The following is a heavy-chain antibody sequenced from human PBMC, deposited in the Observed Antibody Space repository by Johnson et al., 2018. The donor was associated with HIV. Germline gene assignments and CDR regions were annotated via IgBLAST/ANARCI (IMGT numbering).Heavy chain of an antibody. D-gene: IGHD2-21*01. V-gene: IGHV3-7*01. CDR2: IKQDGSQK. Sequence: MQLVESGGGLVQPGGSLRLSCAVSEFPFSAYWMSWVRQAPGKGLEWVADIKQDGSQKSYLGSVKGRFTISRDNARNLLFLQMNTLRAEDTAVYYCARDVSYRYDGDGWADAFDIWGQVTMVTVSS. CDR1: EFPFSAYW. J-gene: IGHJ3*02. CDR3: ARDVSYRYDGDGWADAFDI.